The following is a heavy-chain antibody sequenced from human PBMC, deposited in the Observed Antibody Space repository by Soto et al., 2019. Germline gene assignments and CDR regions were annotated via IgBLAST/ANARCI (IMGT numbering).Heavy chain of an antibody. Sequence: EVQLLESGGGVVKPGGSLRLSCAASGFIFTEYGMSWVRQAPGKGLEWVSGISGSGGATYYADSVQGRFTISKDFSKNTLFLQMSRLRAEDTAVYFCGRLKTGYALYYFDYWGQGSLVTVSS. CDR2: ISGSGGAT. D-gene: IGHD3-9*01. CDR3: GRLKTGYALYYFDY. J-gene: IGHJ4*02. CDR1: GFIFTEYG. V-gene: IGHV3-23*01.